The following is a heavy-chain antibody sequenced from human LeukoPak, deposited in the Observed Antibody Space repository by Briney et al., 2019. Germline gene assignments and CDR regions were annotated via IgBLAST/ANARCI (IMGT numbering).Heavy chain of an antibody. CDR2: IIPIFGTA. CDR1: GGTFSSYA. CDR3: ARDYYDFWSGSGRNGNDYYYYYYMDV. Sequence: SVKVSCKASGGTFSSYAISWVRQAPGQGLEWMGGIIPIFGTANYAQKFQGRVTITADESTSTAYMELSSLRSEDTAVYYCARDYYDFWSGSGRNGNDYYYYYYMDVWGKGTTITVSS. J-gene: IGHJ6*03. V-gene: IGHV1-69*01. D-gene: IGHD3-3*01.